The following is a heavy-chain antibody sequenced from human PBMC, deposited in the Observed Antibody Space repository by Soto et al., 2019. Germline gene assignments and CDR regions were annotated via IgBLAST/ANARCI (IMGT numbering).Heavy chain of an antibody. CDR3: ARDRVVVAATPSPGGY. V-gene: IGHV1-18*04. CDR2: ISAYNGNT. J-gene: IGHJ4*02. Sequence: ASVKVSWKASGYTFTSYVSSSVLQAPVQGLEWMGWISAYNGNTNYAQKLQGRVTMTTDTSTSTAYMELRSLRSDDTAVYYCARDRVVVAATPSPGGYWGQGTLVTVSS. D-gene: IGHD2-15*01. CDR1: GYTFTSYV.